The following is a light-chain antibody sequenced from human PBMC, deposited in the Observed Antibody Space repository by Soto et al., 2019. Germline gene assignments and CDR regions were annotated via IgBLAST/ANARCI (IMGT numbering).Light chain of an antibody. CDR1: QSVSSN. J-gene: IGKJ4*01. CDR2: GAS. V-gene: IGKV3-20*01. CDR3: QQYGSSPLT. Sequence: EIVMTQSPATLSVSPGERATLSCRASQSVSSNLAWYQQKPGQPPRLLIYGASSRATGIPDRFSGSGSGTDFTLTISRLEPEDFAVYFCQQYGSSPLTFGGGTKVDIK.